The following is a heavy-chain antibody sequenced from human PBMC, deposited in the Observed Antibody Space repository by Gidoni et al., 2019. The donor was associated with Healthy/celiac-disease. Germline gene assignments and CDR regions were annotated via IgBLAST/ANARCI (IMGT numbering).Heavy chain of an antibody. Sequence: QVQLQQWGAGLLKPSETLSLTCAVYGGSFSGYYWSWIRQPPGKGLEWIGEINHSGSTNYNPSLKSRVTISVDTSKNQFSLKLSSVTAADTAVYYCASYYYDSSGDYWGQGTLVTVSS. CDR3: ASYYYDSSGDY. CDR2: INHSGST. D-gene: IGHD3-22*01. J-gene: IGHJ4*02. V-gene: IGHV4-34*01. CDR1: GGSFSGYY.